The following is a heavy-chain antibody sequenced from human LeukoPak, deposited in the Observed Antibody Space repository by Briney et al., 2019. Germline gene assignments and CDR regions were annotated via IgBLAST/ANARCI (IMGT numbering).Heavy chain of an antibody. CDR1: GFTFSSYT. CDR3: AKDFGDSSGHLYAFDI. Sequence: SGGSLRLSCTGSGFTFSSYTRTWVRQAPGQGLEWVSGINARGGSTYYTDSVKGRFTISRDNSKNTLYLQVNSLRAEDTALYYCAKDFGDSSGHLYAFDIWGQGTVVTVSS. J-gene: IGHJ3*02. D-gene: IGHD6-19*01. CDR2: INARGGST. V-gene: IGHV3-23*01.